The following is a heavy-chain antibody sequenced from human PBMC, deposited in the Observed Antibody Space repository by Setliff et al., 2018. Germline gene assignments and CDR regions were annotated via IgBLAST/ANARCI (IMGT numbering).Heavy chain of an antibody. CDR3: AREQWLDPPGYYYMDV. V-gene: IGHV4-4*07. CDR2: IYIGGSA. D-gene: IGHD6-19*01. Sequence: LSLTRTVSGGSISSYYWSWIRQPAGKGLEWIGHIYIGGSANYNPSLKSRVTMSIDTSKNQFSLKLNSVTAADMAVYYCAREQWLDPPGYYYMDVWAKGTTVTVSS. J-gene: IGHJ6*03. CDR1: GGSISSYY.